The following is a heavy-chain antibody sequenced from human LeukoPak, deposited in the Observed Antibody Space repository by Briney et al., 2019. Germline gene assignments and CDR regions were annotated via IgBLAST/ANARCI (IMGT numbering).Heavy chain of an antibody. Sequence: SVKVSCKASGGTFSTLDISWVRQAPGHGLEWMGGIIPLFGPANYAQKFQDRVTIIADEPTTTAYMELSSLRSEDTAVYYCARLGSGYDPGDFWGQGTLVTVST. CDR1: GGTFSTLD. J-gene: IGHJ4*02. CDR2: IIPLFGPA. D-gene: IGHD5-12*01. V-gene: IGHV1-69*13. CDR3: ARLGSGYDPGDF.